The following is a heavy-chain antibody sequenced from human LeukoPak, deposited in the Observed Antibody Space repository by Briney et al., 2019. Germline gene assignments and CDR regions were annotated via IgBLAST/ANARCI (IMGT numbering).Heavy chain of an antibody. CDR1: GFAVNDNY. Sequence: GGSLRLSCAASGFAVNDNYMGWVRQAPGKGRDWVSLIYSGGDTYYADGVKGRFTISRDNSKNTDYLQMNSLRPDDTATYYCARAILLTGSEYYFDSWGQGTVVTVSS. V-gene: IGHV3-53*01. J-gene: IGHJ4*02. D-gene: IGHD3-9*01. CDR2: IYSGGDT. CDR3: ARAILLTGSEYYFDS.